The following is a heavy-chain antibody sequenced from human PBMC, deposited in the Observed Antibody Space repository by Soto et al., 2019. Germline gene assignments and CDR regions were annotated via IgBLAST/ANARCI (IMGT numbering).Heavy chain of an antibody. CDR1: GGSISSGDYY. V-gene: IGHV4-30-4*01. CDR3: AGLQSMRLSGLDP. Sequence: QVQLQESGPGLVQPSQTLSLTCTVSGGSISSGDYYWSWILQPPGKGLEGIGYIYFSGSTYYNPSIKSRVTISADTSKNQFSLKLSSVTDADTAVYCCAGLQSMRLSGLDPWGQGTLVTVSS. J-gene: IGHJ5*02. CDR2: IYFSGST. D-gene: IGHD3-16*02.